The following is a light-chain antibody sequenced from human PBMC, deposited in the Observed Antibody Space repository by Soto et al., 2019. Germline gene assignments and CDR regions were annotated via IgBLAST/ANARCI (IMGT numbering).Light chain of an antibody. CDR2: DAS. J-gene: IGKJ1*01. CDR1: QSIISRY. Sequence: EIVLTQSPGTLSLSPGGRATLSCRASQSIISRYLAWYQQKPGQAPRLLIYDASNRATGIPARFSGSGSGTDFTLTISSLEPEDFAVYYCQQRSNWSWTFGQGTKVDIK. V-gene: IGKV3-11*01. CDR3: QQRSNWSWT.